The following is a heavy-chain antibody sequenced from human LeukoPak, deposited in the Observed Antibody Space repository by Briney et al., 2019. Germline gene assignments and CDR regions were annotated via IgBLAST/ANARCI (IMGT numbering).Heavy chain of an antibody. CDR3: ARGAGAVAVDY. CDR2: IDYSGST. Sequence: SETLSLTCTVSGGSISSSSYYWGWIRQPPGKGLEWIGSIDYSGSTYYNPSLKSRITISVDTSKNQFSLKLSSVTAADTAVYYCARGAGAVAVDYWGQGTLVTVSS. V-gene: IGHV4-39*07. CDR1: GGSISSSSYY. J-gene: IGHJ4*02. D-gene: IGHD6-19*01.